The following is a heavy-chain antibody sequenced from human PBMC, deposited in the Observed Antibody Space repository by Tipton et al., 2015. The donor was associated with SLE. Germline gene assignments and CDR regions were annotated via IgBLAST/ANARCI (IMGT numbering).Heavy chain of an antibody. CDR1: GGSISSYY. D-gene: IGHD5-12*01. V-gene: IGHV4-59*01. CDR2: IYYCGST. CDR3: ARVGRGVATIGVAFDI. Sequence: TLSLTCTVSGGSISSYYWSWIRQPPGKGLEWIGYIYYCGSTNYNPSLKSRVTISVDTSKNQFSLKLSSVTAADTAVYYCARVGRGVATIGVAFDIWDQGTMVTVSS. J-gene: IGHJ3*02.